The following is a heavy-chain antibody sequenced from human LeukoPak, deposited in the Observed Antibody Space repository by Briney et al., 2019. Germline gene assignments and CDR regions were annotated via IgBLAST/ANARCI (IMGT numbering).Heavy chain of an antibody. Sequence: GGSLRLSCAASGFTFSSYGMHWVRQAPGKGLEWVAVISYDGSNKYYADSVKGRFTISRDNSKNTLYLQMNSLRAEDTAVYYCAKDLVRGELRAPFDYWGQGTLVTVSS. D-gene: IGHD1-26*01. J-gene: IGHJ4*02. CDR3: AKDLVRGELRAPFDY. CDR1: GFTFSSYG. CDR2: ISYDGSNK. V-gene: IGHV3-30*18.